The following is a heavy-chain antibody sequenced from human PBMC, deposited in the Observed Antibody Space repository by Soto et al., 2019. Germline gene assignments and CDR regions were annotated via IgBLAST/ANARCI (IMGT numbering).Heavy chain of an antibody. CDR1: GGSFCGYY. CDR3: ATDPGPF. CDR2: IYYSGST. V-gene: IGHV4-59*01. Sequence: SETLSLTCAVYGGSFCGYYWSWIRQPPGKGLEWIGYIYYSGSTNYNPSLKSRVTISVDTSKNQFSLKLSSVTAADTAVYYCATDPGPFWGQGTLVTVSS. J-gene: IGHJ4*02.